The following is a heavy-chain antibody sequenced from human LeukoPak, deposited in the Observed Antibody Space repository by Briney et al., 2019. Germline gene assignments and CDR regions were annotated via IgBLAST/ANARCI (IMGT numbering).Heavy chain of an antibody. Sequence: GGSLRLSCAASGFTFSSYWMHWVRQAPGKGLVWVSRINTDGSSTTYADSVKGRFTISRDNAKNSLYLQMNSLRVEDTAVFYCARDPPDGGYSTSSFDYWGQGTLVTVSS. CDR1: GFTFSSYW. CDR3: ARDPPDGGYSTSSFDY. J-gene: IGHJ4*02. D-gene: IGHD5-12*01. CDR2: INTDGSST. V-gene: IGHV3-74*01.